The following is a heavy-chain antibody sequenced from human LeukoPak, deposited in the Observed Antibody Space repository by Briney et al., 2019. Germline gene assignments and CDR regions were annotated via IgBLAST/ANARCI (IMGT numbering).Heavy chain of an antibody. CDR3: ARTPYSSGWQYWYFDL. J-gene: IGHJ2*01. V-gene: IGHV4-59*08. CDR2: IYNSGGT. CDR1: GGSVSYYY. D-gene: IGHD6-19*01. Sequence: KASETLSLTCTVSGGSVSYYYWSWIRQPPGKGLEWLGYIYNSGGTNYNPSLKSRVTISVDTSKNQFSLTLSSVTAADTAVYYCARTPYSSGWQYWYFDLWGRGTLVTVSS.